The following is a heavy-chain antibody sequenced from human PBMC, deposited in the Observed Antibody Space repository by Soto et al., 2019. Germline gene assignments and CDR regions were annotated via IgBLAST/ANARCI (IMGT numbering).Heavy chain of an antibody. J-gene: IGHJ6*02. CDR2: VSFDGSNK. Sequence: QMQLVESGGGVVQPGGSLRLSCAASGFTFNYYPMHWVRQAPGKGLEWVAVVSFDGSNKYYADSVKGRFTLSKDNSKNTLYLQMNSLRREDTAVYYCARLPGPLVAVLYIYPLDGREAMSDVDVWGQGTTVTVSS. CDR3: ARLPGPLVAVLYIYPLDGREAMSDVDV. V-gene: IGHV3-30-3*01. D-gene: IGHD6-19*01. CDR1: GFTFNYYP.